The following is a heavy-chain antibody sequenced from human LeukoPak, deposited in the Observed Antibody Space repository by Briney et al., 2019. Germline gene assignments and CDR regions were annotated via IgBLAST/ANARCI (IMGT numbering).Heavy chain of an antibody. CDR1: GYSFTGYY. CDR3: ARGRDSSSWYRD. D-gene: IGHD6-13*01. V-gene: IGHV1-2*02. CDR2: INPNSGGT. Sequence: VASVKVSCKASGYSFTGYYMHWVRQAPGQGLEWMGWINPNSGGTNYAQKFQGRVTMTRDTSISTAYMELSRLRSDDTAVYYCARGRDSSSWYRDWGQGTLVTVSS. J-gene: IGHJ4*02.